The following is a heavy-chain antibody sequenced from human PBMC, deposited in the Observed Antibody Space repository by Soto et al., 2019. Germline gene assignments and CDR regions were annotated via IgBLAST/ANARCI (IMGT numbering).Heavy chain of an antibody. CDR1: GFTFSDYY. D-gene: IGHD4-4*01. CDR3: AREPRDDYMISGGFDY. Sequence: HVQLVESGGGLVKPGGSLRLSCVASGFTFSDYYMSWFRQAPGKGLEWVSYISSGGSVIYSADSMKGRFTISRDNAKNSLYLQVNSLRAEDTAVYYCAREPRDDYMISGGFDYWGQGTLVTVSS. CDR2: ISSGGSVI. J-gene: IGHJ4*02. V-gene: IGHV3-11*01.